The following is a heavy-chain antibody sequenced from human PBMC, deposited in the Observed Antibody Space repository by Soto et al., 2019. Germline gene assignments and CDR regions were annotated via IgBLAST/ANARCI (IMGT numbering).Heavy chain of an antibody. V-gene: IGHV4-39*01. D-gene: IGHD1-26*01. CDR3: ARQATTGWADWMDV. J-gene: IGHJ6*02. Sequence: LSLSCTVSGGSISSSSYYWGWIRQPPGKGLEWIGSIYYSGSTYYNPSLKSRVTISVDTSKNQFSLKLSSVTAADTAVYYCARQATTGWADWMDVWGQGTTVTVSS. CDR2: IYYSGST. CDR1: GGSISSSSYY.